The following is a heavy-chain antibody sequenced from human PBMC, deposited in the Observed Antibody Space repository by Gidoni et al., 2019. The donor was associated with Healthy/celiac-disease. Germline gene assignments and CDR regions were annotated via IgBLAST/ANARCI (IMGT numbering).Heavy chain of an antibody. J-gene: IGHJ4*02. CDR2: ISGSGGST. Sequence: EVQLVESGVCLVQPGGSLRLSCAASAFTFSIYAMSWVRQAPGKGLEWVSAISGSGGSTYYADSVKGRFTISRDNSKNTLYLQMNSLRAEDTAVYYCAKDGQWLLDGYYFDYWGQGTLVTVSS. V-gene: IGHV3-23*04. CDR3: AKDGQWLLDGYYFDY. CDR1: AFTFSIYA. D-gene: IGHD5-12*01.